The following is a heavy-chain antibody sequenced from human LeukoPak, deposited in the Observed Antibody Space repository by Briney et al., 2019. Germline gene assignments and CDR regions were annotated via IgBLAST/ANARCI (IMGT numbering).Heavy chain of an antibody. J-gene: IGHJ6*02. D-gene: IGHD6-19*01. CDR3: AAGEGSGWFYYYYGMDV. V-gene: IGHV1-58*01. CDR1: GFTFTSSA. CDR2: IVVGSGNT. Sequence: GTSVKVSCKASGFTFTSSAVQWVRQARGQRLEWIGWIVVGSGNTNYAQKFQERVTIPRDMSTSTAYMELSSLRSEDTAVYYCAAGEGSGWFYYYYGMDVWGQGTTVTVSS.